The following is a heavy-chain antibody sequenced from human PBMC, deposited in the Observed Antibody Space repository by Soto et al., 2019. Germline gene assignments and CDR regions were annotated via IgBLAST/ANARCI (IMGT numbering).Heavy chain of an antibody. V-gene: IGHV4-61*01. Sequence: SETLSLTCTVSGGSVSSGSYYWSWIRQPPGKGLEWIGYIYYSGSTNYNPSLKSRVTISVDTSKNQFSLKLSSVTAADTAVYYCAGGIDWSYDYYYGMDVWGQGTTVTVS. J-gene: IGHJ6*02. CDR2: IYYSGST. D-gene: IGHD1-1*01. CDR3: AGGIDWSYDYYYGMDV. CDR1: GGSVSSGSYY.